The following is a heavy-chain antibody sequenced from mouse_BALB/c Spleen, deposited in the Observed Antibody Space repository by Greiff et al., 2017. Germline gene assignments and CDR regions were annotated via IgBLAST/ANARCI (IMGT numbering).Heavy chain of an antibody. CDR3: AREGIYDGPPMDY. CDR2: IWAGGST. D-gene: IGHD2-3*01. Sequence: QVQLQQSGPGLVAPSQSLSITCTVSGFSLTSYGVHWVRQPPGKGLEWLGVIWAGGSTNYNSALMSRLSISKDNSKSQVFLKMNSLQTDDTAMYYCAREGIYDGPPMDYWGQGTSVTVSS. CDR1: GFSLTSYG. V-gene: IGHV2-9*02. J-gene: IGHJ4*01.